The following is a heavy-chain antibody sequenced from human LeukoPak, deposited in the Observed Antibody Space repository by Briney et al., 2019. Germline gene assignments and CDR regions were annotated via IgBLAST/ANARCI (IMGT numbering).Heavy chain of an antibody. J-gene: IGHJ4*02. CDR1: GFTFSSYA. Sequence: SGGSLRLSCAASGFTFSSYAMHWVRQAPGKGLEYVSAISSNGGSTYYANSVKGRFTISRDNSKNTLYLQMGSLRAEDMAVYYCAREPFGGIAVAPIDYWGQGTLVTVSS. V-gene: IGHV3-64*01. CDR3: AREPFGGIAVAPIDY. D-gene: IGHD6-19*01. CDR2: ISSNGGST.